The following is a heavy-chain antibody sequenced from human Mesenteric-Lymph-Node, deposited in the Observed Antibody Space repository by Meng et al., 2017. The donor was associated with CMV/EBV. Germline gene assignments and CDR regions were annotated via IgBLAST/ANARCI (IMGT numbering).Heavy chain of an antibody. J-gene: IGHJ4*02. CDR2: INPNGGAT. D-gene: IGHD2-15*01. CDR1: GYTFTGYY. V-gene: IGHV1-2*02. Sequence: ASVKVSCKGSGYTFTGYYMHWVRQAPGQGLQWMGWINPNGGATHYAQSFQGRVTMTRDTSISTAYMELSSLRSDDTAVYYCARDRFQRVVAASGVDYWGQGTLVTVSS. CDR3: ARDRFQRVVAASGVDY.